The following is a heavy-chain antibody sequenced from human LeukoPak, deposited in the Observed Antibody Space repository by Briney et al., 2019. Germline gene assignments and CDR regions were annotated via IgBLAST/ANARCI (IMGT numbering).Heavy chain of an antibody. D-gene: IGHD6-13*01. CDR1: GGTFSSYA. J-gene: IGHJ6*02. CDR2: IIPIFGTA. V-gene: IGHV1-69*13. CDR3: ARDGSYSSPNYYYGMDV. Sequence: SVKVSCKASGGTFSSYAISWVRQAPGQGLEWMGGIIPIFGTANYAQKFQGRVTITADESTSTAYMELSSLRSEDTAVYYCARDGSYSSPNYYYGMDVWGQGTTVTVSS.